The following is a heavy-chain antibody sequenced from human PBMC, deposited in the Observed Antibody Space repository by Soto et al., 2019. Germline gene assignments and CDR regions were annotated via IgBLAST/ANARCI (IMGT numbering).Heavy chain of an antibody. CDR1: GGSISSYY. CDR2: IYYSGST. CDR3: ARWNGSGSYYHYYYYYYMDV. D-gene: IGHD3-10*01. Sequence: SETLSLTCTVSGGSISSYYWSWIRQPPGKGLEWIGYIYYSGSTNYNPSLKSRVTISVDTSKNQFSLKLSSVTAADTAVYYCARWNGSGSYYHYYYYYYMDVWGKGTTVT. V-gene: IGHV4-59*01. J-gene: IGHJ6*03.